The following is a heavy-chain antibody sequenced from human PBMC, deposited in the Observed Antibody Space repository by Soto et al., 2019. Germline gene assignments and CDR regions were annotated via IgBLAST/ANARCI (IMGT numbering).Heavy chain of an antibody. CDR1: GGSFSGYY. D-gene: IGHD6-6*01. CDR2: INHSGST. J-gene: IGHJ5*02. Sequence: ETLSLTCAVYGGSFSGYYWSWIRQPPGKGLEWIGEINHSGSTNYNPSLESRVTISVDTSKNQFSLKLSSVTAADTAVYYCARASSIAARRAWFDPWGQGTLVTVST. V-gene: IGHV4-34*01. CDR3: ARASSIAARRAWFDP.